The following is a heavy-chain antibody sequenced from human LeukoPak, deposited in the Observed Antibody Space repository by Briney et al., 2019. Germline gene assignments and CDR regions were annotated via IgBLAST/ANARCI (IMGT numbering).Heavy chain of an antibody. CDR2: IYYSGST. D-gene: IGHD2-2*01. V-gene: IGHV4-59*12. J-gene: IGHJ4*02. Sequence: PSETLSLTCTVSGGSISSYYWSWIRQPPGKGLEWIGYIYYSGSTNYNPSLKSRVTISVDTSKNQFSLKLSSVTAADTAVYYCARVVGCSSTSCSNFDYWDQGTLVTVSS. CDR1: GGSISSYY. CDR3: ARVVGCSSTSCSNFDY.